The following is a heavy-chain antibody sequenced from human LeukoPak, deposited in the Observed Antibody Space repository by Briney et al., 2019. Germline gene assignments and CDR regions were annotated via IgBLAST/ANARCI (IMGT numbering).Heavy chain of an antibody. V-gene: IGHV4-30-2*01. J-gene: IGHJ4*02. CDR2: IYHSGST. Sequence: SQTLSLTCAVSGGSISSGGYSWSWIRQPPGKGLEWIGYIYHSGSTYYNPSLKSRVTISVDRSKNQFSLKLSSVTAADTAVYYCARASYGELQDWGQGTLVTVSS. CDR3: ARASYGELQD. D-gene: IGHD4-17*01. CDR1: GGSISSGGYS.